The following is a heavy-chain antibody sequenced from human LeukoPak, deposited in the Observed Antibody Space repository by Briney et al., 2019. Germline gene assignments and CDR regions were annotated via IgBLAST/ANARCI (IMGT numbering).Heavy chain of an antibody. D-gene: IGHD3-22*01. CDR2: IYHSGST. V-gene: IGHV4-30-2*01. Sequence: SETLSLTCAVSGGSISSGGYSWSWIRQPPGKGLEWIGYIYHSGSTYYNPSLKSRATISVDRSKNQFSLKLSSVTAADTAVYYCARAGGFNYYDSSGIYWGQGTLVTVSS. J-gene: IGHJ4*02. CDR1: GGSISSGGYS. CDR3: ARAGGFNYYDSSGIY.